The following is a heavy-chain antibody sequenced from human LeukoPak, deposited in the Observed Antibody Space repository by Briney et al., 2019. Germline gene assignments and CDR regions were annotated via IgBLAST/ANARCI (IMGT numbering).Heavy chain of an antibody. Sequence: SETLSLTCAVYGGSFSGYYWSWIRQPPGKGLEWIGEINHSGSTNYNPSLKSRVTISVDTSKNQFSLKLSSVTAADTAVYYCASTERCSTTCPLDYWGQGTLVTVSS. CDR1: GGSFSGYY. CDR2: INHSGST. V-gene: IGHV4-34*01. D-gene: IGHD2-2*01. J-gene: IGHJ4*02. CDR3: ASTERCSTTCPLDY.